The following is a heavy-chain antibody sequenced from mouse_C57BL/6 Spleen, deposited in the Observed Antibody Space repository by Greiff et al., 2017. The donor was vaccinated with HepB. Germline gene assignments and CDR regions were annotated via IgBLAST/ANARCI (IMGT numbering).Heavy chain of an antibody. Sequence: QVQLQQSGAELVRPGASVTLSCKASGYTFTDYEMHWVKQTPVHGLEWIGAIDPETGGTAYNQKFKGKAILTADKSSSSAYLELRSLTSEASAVYFCSREFFYGYDGTWFAYWGQGTLVTVSA. CDR3: SREFFYGYDGTWFAY. J-gene: IGHJ3*01. CDR1: GYTFTDYE. V-gene: IGHV1-15*01. D-gene: IGHD2-2*01. CDR2: IDPETGGT.